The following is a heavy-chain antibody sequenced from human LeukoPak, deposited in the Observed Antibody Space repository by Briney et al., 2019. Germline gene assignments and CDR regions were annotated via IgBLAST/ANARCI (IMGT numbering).Heavy chain of an antibody. CDR2: MTGIGTAT. J-gene: IGHJ4*02. CDR1: GFIFTNYF. CDR3: ARVATYYDESGYFRAIDY. V-gene: IGHV3-11*01. D-gene: IGHD3-22*01. Sequence: GGSLRLSCAASGFIFTNYFMSWVRQAPGKGLDWVSYMTGIGTATDYADSVKGRFTISRDNTKNSLYLQMNSLRAEDTAVYYCARVATYYDESGYFRAIDYWGQGTLVTVSS.